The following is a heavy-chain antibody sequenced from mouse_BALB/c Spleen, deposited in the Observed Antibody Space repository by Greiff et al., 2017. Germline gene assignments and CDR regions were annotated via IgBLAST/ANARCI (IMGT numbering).Heavy chain of an antibody. V-gene: IGHV3-2*02. CDR3: AREGALRGLGFDV. Sequence: EVKLMESGPGLVKPSQSLSLTCTVTGYSITSDYAWNWIRQFPGNKLEWMGYISYSGSTSYNPSLKSRISITRDTSKNQFFLQLNSVTTEDTATYYCAREGALRGLGFDVWGAGTTVTVSS. D-gene: IGHD1-1*01. CDR1: GYSITSDYA. CDR2: ISYSGST. J-gene: IGHJ1*01.